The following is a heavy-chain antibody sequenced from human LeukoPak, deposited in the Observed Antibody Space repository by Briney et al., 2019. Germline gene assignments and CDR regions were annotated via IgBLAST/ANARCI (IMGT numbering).Heavy chain of an antibody. J-gene: IGHJ4*02. CDR1: GYTFTSSG. Sequence: ASVRVSCRASGYTFTSSGVSWVRQAPRQGLEWRGWISAYSGNTNYAQTLQSRVTMTTDTSTSTAYMELRSLRSADTAVYYCAREPGALWCGEFNFDYWGQGTLVAVSS. D-gene: IGHD3-10*01. CDR2: ISAYSGNT. CDR3: AREPGALWCGEFNFDY. V-gene: IGHV1-18*01.